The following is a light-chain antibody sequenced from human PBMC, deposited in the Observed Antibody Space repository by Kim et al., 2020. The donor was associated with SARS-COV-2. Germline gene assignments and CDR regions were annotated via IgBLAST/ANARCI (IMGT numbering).Light chain of an antibody. Sequence: PGERATLSSRASQSSSSDLAWYQQKPRQDPRLLIYDASNSATGIPARCSGSGSGTDFSITISSLEPADYAVYYCQQRSNWPPLTFGGGTKVDIK. CDR1: QSSSSD. V-gene: IGKV3-11*01. J-gene: IGKJ4*01. CDR2: DAS. CDR3: QQRSNWPPLT.